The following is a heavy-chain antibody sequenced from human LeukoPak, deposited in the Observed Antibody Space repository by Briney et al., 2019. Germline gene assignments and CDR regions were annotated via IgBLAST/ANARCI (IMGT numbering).Heavy chain of an antibody. V-gene: IGHV4-31*03. J-gene: IGHJ4*02. CDR2: IYYSGST. CDR1: GGSISSGGYY. Sequence: PSQTLSLTCTVSGGSISSGGYYWSWIRQHPGKGLEWIGYIYYSGSTYYNPSLKSRVTISVDTSKNQFSLKLSSVTAADTAVYYCARASDYGDYYGYWGQGTLVTVFS. CDR3: ARASDYGDYYGY. D-gene: IGHD4-17*01.